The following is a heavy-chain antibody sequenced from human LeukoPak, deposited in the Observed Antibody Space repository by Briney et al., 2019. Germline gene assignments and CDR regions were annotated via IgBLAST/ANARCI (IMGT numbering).Heavy chain of an antibody. CDR2: IKSDGRT. V-gene: IGHV3-74*01. J-gene: IGHJ1*01. Sequence: GGSLRLSCAASGFILSSYWMHWVRHAPGKGLVWVSRIKSDGRTNYADSVKGRFTISRDNAKNTVSLQMNSLRAEATGVYYCARAPSEIGGYYPEYLRHWGQGTLVTVSS. CDR3: ARAPSEIGGYYPEYLRH. CDR1: GFILSSYW. D-gene: IGHD3-22*01.